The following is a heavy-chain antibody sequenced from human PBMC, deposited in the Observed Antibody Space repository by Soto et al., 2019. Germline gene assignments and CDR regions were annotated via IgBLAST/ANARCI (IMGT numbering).Heavy chain of an antibody. D-gene: IGHD2-15*01. J-gene: IGHJ4*02. CDR3: ARDQGVALATLTLDF. CDR2: ITTSSSYR. V-gene: IGHV3-21*01. CDR1: GFTFSTYS. Sequence: GGSLRLSCAASGFTFSTYSMNWVRQAPGKGLEWVSDITTSSSYRFYADSVKGRFTISRDDAKNSLYLQMNSLRAEDTGVYYCARDQGVALATLTLDFWGQGTLVTVSS.